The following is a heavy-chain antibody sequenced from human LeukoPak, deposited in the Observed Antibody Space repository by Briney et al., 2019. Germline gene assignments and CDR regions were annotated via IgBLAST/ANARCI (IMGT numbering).Heavy chain of an antibody. CDR1: GYLISSGYF. D-gene: IGHD1-1*01. CDR3: ARGRTSTFDY. CDR2: MYHSGST. V-gene: IGHV4-38-2*02. J-gene: IGHJ4*02. Sequence: SETLSLTCNVSGYLISSGYFWGWIRQPLGKGLEWIASMYHSGSTYYNPSLKSRVTISVDTSKNQFSLKLRSVAAADTAVYYCARGRTSTFDYWGQGTLVTVSS.